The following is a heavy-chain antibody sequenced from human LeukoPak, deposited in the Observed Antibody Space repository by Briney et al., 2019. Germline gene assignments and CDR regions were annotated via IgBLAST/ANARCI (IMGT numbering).Heavy chain of an antibody. J-gene: IGHJ5*02. CDR2: IYYSGST. V-gene: IGHV4-31*03. Sequence: PSQTLSLTCTVSGGSISSGGYYWRWIRQPPGKGLEWIGYIYYSGSTYYNPSLKSRVTISVDTSKNQFSLKLSSVTAADTAVYYCARGVVGGSCENWFDPWGQGTLVTVSS. CDR1: GGSISSGGYY. D-gene: IGHD2-15*01. CDR3: ARGVVGGSCENWFDP.